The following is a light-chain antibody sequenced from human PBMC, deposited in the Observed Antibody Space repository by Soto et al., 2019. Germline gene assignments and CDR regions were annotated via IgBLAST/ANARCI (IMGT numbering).Light chain of an antibody. V-gene: IGKV3-15*01. CDR1: QSVSSN. CDR2: GAS. Sequence: EIVMTQSPATLSVSPGERATLSCRASQSVSSNLAWYQQKPGQAPSLLIYGASTRATGIPARFSGSGSGTEFTLTISSLQSEEFAVYYCQQYNNWPETFGQGTKLEIK. CDR3: QQYNNWPET. J-gene: IGKJ2*01.